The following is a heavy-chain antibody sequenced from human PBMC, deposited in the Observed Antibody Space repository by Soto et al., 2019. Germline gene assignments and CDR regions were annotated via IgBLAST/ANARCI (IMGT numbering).Heavy chain of an antibody. CDR2: IWDGGSNK. Sequence: GSLRLSCAASGFNFSSYGMHWVRQGPGKGLEWVAVIWDGGSNKYYADSVKGRFTISRDNSKNTLYLQMNSLRAEDTAVYYCAREGSGVIDAFDIWGQGTMVTVSS. CDR1: GFNFSSYG. V-gene: IGHV3-33*01. CDR3: AREGSGVIDAFDI. J-gene: IGHJ3*02. D-gene: IGHD6-19*01.